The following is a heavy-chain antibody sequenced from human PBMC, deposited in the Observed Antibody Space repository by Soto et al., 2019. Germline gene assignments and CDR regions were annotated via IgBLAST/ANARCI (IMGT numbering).Heavy chain of an antibody. D-gene: IGHD6-6*01. V-gene: IGHV3-13*04. J-gene: IGHJ5*02. CDR2: IGTSGDT. CDR3: ARGALGFDP. CDR1: GFTLSRYD. Sequence: EVQVVESGGGLVQPGGSLRLSCAAPGFTLSRYDMHWVRQATGRGLEWVSGIGTSGDTYYAGSVKGRFTISRENAKNSVYLQMNSLRAGDTAVYYCARGALGFDPWGQGTLVAVSS.